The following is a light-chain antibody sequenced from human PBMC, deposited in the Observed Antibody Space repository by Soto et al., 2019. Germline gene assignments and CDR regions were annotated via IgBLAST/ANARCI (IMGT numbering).Light chain of an antibody. J-gene: IGLJ1*01. V-gene: IGLV2-11*01. CDR2: DVS. Sequence: QSALTQPRSVSGSPGQSVTISCTGTSSDVGGYNYVSWYQQHPGKAPKLMIYDVSKRPSGVPDRFSGSKSGNAASLTISGLQAEDEADYYCCSYAGSSTPSVLGTATTLNVL. CDR1: SSDVGGYNY. CDR3: CSYAGSSTPSV.